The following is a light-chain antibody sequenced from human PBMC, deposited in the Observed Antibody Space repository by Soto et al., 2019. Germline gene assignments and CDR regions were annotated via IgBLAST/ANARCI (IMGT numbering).Light chain of an antibody. CDR2: SNN. J-gene: IGLJ2*01. CDR1: SSNIGSNT. Sequence: QAVVTQPPSASGTPGQRVTISCSGSSSNIGSNTVNWYQQLPGTAPKLLIYSNNQRPSGVPDRFSGSKSGTSASLAISGLQSEDEADYYCAAWDDSLNGVVFGGGTKLNVL. V-gene: IGLV1-44*01. CDR3: AAWDDSLNGVV.